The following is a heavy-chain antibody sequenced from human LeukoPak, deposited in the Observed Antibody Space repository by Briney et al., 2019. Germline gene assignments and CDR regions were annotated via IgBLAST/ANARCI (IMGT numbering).Heavy chain of an antibody. CDR1: GDSTNTGGYF. Sequence: PSETLSLTCTVSGDSTNTGGYFWSWIRQPPGKGLEWIGYVFRTGRTSYNPSLDSRVTISLDRSRNQFSLNLSSVTAADTAVYFCARDEGSSYPFDYWGQGTLVTVSS. CDR2: VFRTGRT. V-gene: IGHV4-30-2*01. D-gene: IGHD2-2*01. J-gene: IGHJ4*02. CDR3: ARDEGSSYPFDY.